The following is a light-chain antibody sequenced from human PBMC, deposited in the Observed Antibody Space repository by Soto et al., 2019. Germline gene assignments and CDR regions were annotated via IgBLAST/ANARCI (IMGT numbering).Light chain of an antibody. CDR2: AAS. J-gene: IGKJ3*01. CDR3: QQYKNWPLT. V-gene: IGKV3-15*01. CDR1: QRVSRH. Sequence: EIVMTQSPATLSVSPGEGATLSCRASQRVSRHLAWYQHKQGRAPRLLIYAASTRATGIPARFSGGGSGTEFTLTISSLQSEDSAVYYCQQYKNWPLTFGPGTKVDIK.